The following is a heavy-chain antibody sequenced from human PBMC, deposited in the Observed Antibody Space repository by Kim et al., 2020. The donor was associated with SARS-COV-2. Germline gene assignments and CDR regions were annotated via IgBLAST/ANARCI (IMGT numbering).Heavy chain of an antibody. Sequence: AQKFQGRVTITADESTSTAYMELSSLRSEDTAVYYCARDRGGSYFYYFDYWGQGTLVTVSS. V-gene: IGHV1-69*01. J-gene: IGHJ4*02. D-gene: IGHD1-26*01. CDR3: ARDRGGSYFYYFDY.